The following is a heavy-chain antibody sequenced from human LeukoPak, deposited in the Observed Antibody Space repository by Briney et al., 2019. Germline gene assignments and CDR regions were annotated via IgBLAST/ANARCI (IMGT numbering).Heavy chain of an antibody. CDR2: IYYSGSA. J-gene: IGHJ4*02. CDR1: GGSISSYY. D-gene: IGHD6-19*01. Sequence: PSETLSLTCTVSGGSISSYYWSWIRQAPGKGLEWIGFIYYSGSANYNPSLKSRVTMSVDTSKNQFSLKLSSVTAADTAFYYCARDRDSSGWFDYWGQGTLVTVSS. CDR3: ARDRDSSGWFDY. V-gene: IGHV4-59*01.